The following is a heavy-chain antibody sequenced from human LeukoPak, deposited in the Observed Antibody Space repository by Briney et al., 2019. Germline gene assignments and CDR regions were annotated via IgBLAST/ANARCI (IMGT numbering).Heavy chain of an antibody. V-gene: IGHV3-30*04. Sequence: GGSLRLSCVGSGAASGFTFSSHEVHWVRQAPGKGLEWVAVISYDGSNKYYADSVKGRFTISRDNSRNTLYLQMNSLRPGDTAVYYCTTLTIASPFDFWGLGTLVTVSS. J-gene: IGHJ4*02. D-gene: IGHD4/OR15-4a*01. CDR2: ISYDGSNK. CDR3: TTLTIASPFDF. CDR1: GFTFSSHE.